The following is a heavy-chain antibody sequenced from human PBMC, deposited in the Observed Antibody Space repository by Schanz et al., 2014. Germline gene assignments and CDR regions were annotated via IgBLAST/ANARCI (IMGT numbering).Heavy chain of an antibody. Sequence: EVHLVESGGGLVQPGGSLRLSCAASGFTVSSNYMSWVRQAPGKGLEWVSLIYSNGSTYYADSVKGRFIISRDNGKKSLYLQMNSLRAEDTAVYYCAKDQGSYGSGSYSYFDYWGQGTLATVSS. D-gene: IGHD3-10*01. CDR1: GFTVSSNY. CDR3: AKDQGSYGSGSYSYFDY. J-gene: IGHJ4*02. CDR2: IYSNGST. V-gene: IGHV3-66*01.